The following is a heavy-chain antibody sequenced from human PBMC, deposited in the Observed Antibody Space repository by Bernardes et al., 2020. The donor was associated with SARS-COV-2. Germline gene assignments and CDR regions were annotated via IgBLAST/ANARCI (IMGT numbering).Heavy chain of an antibody. D-gene: IGHD5-18*01. V-gene: IGHV4-59*01. CDR2: IYYSGST. Sequence: LSLTCTVSGGSISRYYWSCIRQPPGQGLEWIGYIYYSGSTNYNPSLKSRVTISVDTSKNQFSLKLSSVTAADTAVYYCARGQLWFDYWGQGTLVTVSS. J-gene: IGHJ4*02. CDR3: ARGQLWFDY. CDR1: GGSISRYY.